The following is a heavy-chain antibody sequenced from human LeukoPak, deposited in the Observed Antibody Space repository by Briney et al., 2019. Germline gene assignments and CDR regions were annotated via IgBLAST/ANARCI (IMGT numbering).Heavy chain of an antibody. CDR2: ISTTSSYI. V-gene: IGHV3-21*01. CDR1: GFSFSTYA. J-gene: IGHJ3*02. Sequence: GGSLRLSCAASGFSFSTYAISWVRQAPGKGLEWVSCISTTSSYIFYADSVRGRFTISRDNAKNSLYLQMDSLRAEDTAVYYCARGGIITSYAFEIWGHGTMVTVSS. D-gene: IGHD1-26*01. CDR3: ARGGIITSYAFEI.